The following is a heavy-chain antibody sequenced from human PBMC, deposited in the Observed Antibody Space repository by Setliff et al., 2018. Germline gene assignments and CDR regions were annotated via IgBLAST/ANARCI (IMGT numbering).Heavy chain of an antibody. J-gene: IGHJ4*02. CDR3: ARFLYCTSTSCPVTFDH. Sequence: SETLSLTCTVSGGSISSGDYYWSWIRQPPGKGLEWIAYIYYIGSTYYNPSLKSRVTISVDTSKNQFSLNLTSVTAADTAVYYCARFLYCTSTSCPVTFDHWGRGTLVTAPQ. V-gene: IGHV4-30-4*08. CDR2: IYYIGST. D-gene: IGHD2-2*01. CDR1: GGSISSGDYY.